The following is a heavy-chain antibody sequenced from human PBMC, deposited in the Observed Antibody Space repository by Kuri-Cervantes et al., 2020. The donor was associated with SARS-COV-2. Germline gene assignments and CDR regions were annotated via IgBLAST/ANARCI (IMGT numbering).Heavy chain of an antibody. Sequence: GSLRLSCTVSGGSISSSSYYWGWIRQPPGKGLEWIGSIYYSGSTYYNPSLKSRVTISVDTSKNQFSLKLSSVTAADTAVYYCARCIAARCRSYMDVWGKGTTVTVSS. J-gene: IGHJ6*03. CDR1: GGSISSSSYY. D-gene: IGHD6-6*01. CDR2: IYYSGST. CDR3: ARCIAARCRSYMDV. V-gene: IGHV4-39*01.